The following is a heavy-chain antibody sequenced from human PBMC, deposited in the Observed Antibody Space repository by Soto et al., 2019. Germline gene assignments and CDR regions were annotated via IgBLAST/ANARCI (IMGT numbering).Heavy chain of an antibody. CDR3: AGQRLYYYYGMDV. Sequence: SETLSLTCAVSGGSISSSNWWSWVRQPPGKGLEWIGEIYHSGSTNYNPSLKSRVTISVDKSKNQFSLKLSSVTAADTAVYYCAGQRLYYYYGMDVWGQGTTVTVSS. J-gene: IGHJ6*02. V-gene: IGHV4-4*02. CDR2: IYHSGST. CDR1: GGSISSSNW. D-gene: IGHD6-25*01.